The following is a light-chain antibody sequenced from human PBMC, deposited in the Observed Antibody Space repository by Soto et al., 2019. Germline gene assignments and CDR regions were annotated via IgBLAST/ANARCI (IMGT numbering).Light chain of an antibody. V-gene: IGKV1-5*03. CDR1: QSISSW. CDR3: QQYNSYPYT. J-gene: IGKJ2*01. CDR2: KAS. Sequence: DIQMTQSPSTLSASVGDRVTITCRASQSISSWLAWYQQKPGKAPKLLMYKASSLESGVPSRFSGSGSGTEFTLTISSLQPDDFATYYCQQYNSYPYTFDQGTKLEIK.